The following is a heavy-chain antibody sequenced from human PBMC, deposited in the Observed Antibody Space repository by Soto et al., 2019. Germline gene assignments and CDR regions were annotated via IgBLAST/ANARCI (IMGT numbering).Heavy chain of an antibody. D-gene: IGHD2-21*02. CDR1: GGTFSSYA. Sequence: GASVKVSCKASGGTFSSYAISWVRQAPGQGLEWMGGIIPIFGTANYAQKFQGRVTITADESTSTAYMELSSLRSEDTAVYYCARAKYCGGDCHGAFDIWGQGTMVTVSS. CDR2: IIPIFGTA. V-gene: IGHV1-69*13. CDR3: ARAKYCGGDCHGAFDI. J-gene: IGHJ3*02.